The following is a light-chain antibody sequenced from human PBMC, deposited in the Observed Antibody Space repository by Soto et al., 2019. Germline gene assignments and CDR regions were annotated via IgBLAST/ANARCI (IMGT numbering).Light chain of an antibody. J-gene: IGKJ5*01. CDR1: QSVRTV. Sequence: EIVLTQSPATLSLSPGERATLSCGASQSVRTVLAWYQQKPGQAPSLLIYDASTRATGVPARFSGSGSGTAFTLTISNLESEDFGVYYCQQRNDWSTITFGQGTRLDIK. CDR2: DAS. V-gene: IGKV3-11*01. CDR3: QQRNDWSTIT.